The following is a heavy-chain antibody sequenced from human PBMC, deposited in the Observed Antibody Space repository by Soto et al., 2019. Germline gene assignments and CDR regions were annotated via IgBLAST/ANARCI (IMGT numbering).Heavy chain of an antibody. CDR1: GGTFSSYA. CDR3: PRAPGYCSGGSRLRTYYYYYGMDV. J-gene: IGHJ6*02. Sequence: QVQLVQSGAEVKKPGSSVKVSCKASGGTFSSYAISWVRPAPGQGLEWMGGIIPIFGTANYAQKFQGRVTITADESTSTAYMELSSLRSEDTAVYYCPRAPGYCSGGSRLRTYYYYYGMDVWGQGTTVTVSS. CDR2: IIPIFGTA. D-gene: IGHD2-15*01. V-gene: IGHV1-69*01.